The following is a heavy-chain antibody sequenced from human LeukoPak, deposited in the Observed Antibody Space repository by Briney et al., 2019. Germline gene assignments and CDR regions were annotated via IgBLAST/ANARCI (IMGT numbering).Heavy chain of an antibody. J-gene: IGHJ6*03. D-gene: IGHD3-10*01. Sequence: SVKVSCKASGGTFSRYAMSWVRQAPGQGLEWMGGIIPIFGTANYAQKFQGRVTITADESTSTAYMELSSLRSEDAAVYYCASRGFGEFLDYYYYMDVWGKGTTVTISS. V-gene: IGHV1-69*13. CDR3: ASRGFGEFLDYYYYMDV. CDR2: IIPIFGTA. CDR1: GGTFSRYA.